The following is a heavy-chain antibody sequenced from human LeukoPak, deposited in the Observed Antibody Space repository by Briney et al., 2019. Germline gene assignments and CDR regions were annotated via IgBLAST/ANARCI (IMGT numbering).Heavy chain of an antibody. D-gene: IGHD6-19*01. Sequence: GGSLRLSCAASGFTLSTYWMSWVRQAPGKGLEWVANIKQDGSEKYYVDSVKGRFTISRDNAKNSLFLQMNSLRAKDTAIYYCARDGAGRINIAVPGGDYWGQGTLVTVSS. CDR2: IKQDGSEK. J-gene: IGHJ4*02. CDR3: ARDGAGRINIAVPGGDY. CDR1: GFTLSTYW. V-gene: IGHV3-7*01.